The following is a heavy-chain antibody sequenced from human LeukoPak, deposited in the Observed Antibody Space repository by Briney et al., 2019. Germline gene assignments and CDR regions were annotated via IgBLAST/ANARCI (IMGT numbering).Heavy chain of an antibody. CDR2: IYYDGSNK. CDR3: ARDRATRYFDY. V-gene: IGHV3-33*01. Sequence: QVQLVESGGGVVQPGRSLRLSCAASGFTFSDYGMHWVRQAPGKGLEWVSLIYYDGSNKYYADSVKGRFTISRDNSRNTLYLQMNSLRVEDTAVYHCARDRATRYFDYWGQGTLVTVSS. CDR1: GFTFSDYG. D-gene: IGHD2-15*01. J-gene: IGHJ4*02.